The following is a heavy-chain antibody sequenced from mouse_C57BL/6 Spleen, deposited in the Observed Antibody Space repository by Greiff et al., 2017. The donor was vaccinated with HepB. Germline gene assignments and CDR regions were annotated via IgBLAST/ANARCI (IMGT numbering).Heavy chain of an antibody. Sequence: QVQLQQPGAELVKPGASVKLSCKASGYTFTSYWMQWVKQRPGQGLEWIGEIDPSDSYTNYNQKFKGKATLTVDTSSSTAYMQLSSLTSEDSAVYYGARWGTTVVAKGDYGDYWGQGTSVTVSS. CDR3: ARWGTTVVAKGDYGDY. CDR2: IDPSDSYT. V-gene: IGHV1-50*01. J-gene: IGHJ4*01. CDR1: GYTFTSYW. D-gene: IGHD1-1*01.